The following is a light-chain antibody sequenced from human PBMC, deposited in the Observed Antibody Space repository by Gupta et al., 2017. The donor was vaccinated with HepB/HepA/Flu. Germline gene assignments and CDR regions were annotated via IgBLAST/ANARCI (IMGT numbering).Light chain of an antibody. J-gene: IGLJ2*01. Sequence: QSALPQPPSVSGSPGQPLTISCTGTSSYAGGHNYVSWYQQHPGKAPKLMIYDLSNRPSGVSNRFSGSKYGNTASLTITGFQAEDEADYYCSSYTSSSVVFGGVTKLTVL. V-gene: IGLV2-14*01. CDR2: DLS. CDR1: SSYAGGHNY. CDR3: SSYTSSSVV.